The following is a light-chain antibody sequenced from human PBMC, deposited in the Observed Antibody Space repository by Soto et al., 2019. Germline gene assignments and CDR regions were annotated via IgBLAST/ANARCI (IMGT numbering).Light chain of an antibody. CDR3: QQYGSSQS. CDR2: GAS. V-gene: IGKV3-20*01. J-gene: IGKJ1*01. CDR1: QSVSSSY. Sequence: EIVLTQSPGTRSLSPGERAPLSCRASQSVSSSYLAWYQQKPGQAPRLLIYGASSRATGIPDRFSGSGSGTDFTLTISRLEPEDFAVYYCQQYGSSQSFGQGTKVEIK.